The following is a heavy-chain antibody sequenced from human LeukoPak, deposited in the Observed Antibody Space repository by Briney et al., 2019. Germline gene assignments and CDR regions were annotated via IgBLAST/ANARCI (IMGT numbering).Heavy chain of an antibody. Sequence: SETLSLTCTVSGGSISSSSYYWGWIRQPPGMGLEWIGSIYYSGSTYYNPSLKSRVTISVDTSKNQFSLKLSSVTAAGTAVYYCARHIRYPQYSSGWVFDYWGQGTLVTVSS. D-gene: IGHD6-19*01. V-gene: IGHV4-39*01. CDR3: ARHIRYPQYSSGWVFDY. CDR2: IYYSGST. J-gene: IGHJ4*02. CDR1: GGSISSSSYY.